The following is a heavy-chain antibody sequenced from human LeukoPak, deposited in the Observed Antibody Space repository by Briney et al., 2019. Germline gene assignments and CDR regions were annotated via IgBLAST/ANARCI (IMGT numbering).Heavy chain of an antibody. CDR1: GGSISSSSYY. Sequence: PSETLSLTCTVSGGSISSSSYYWGWIRQPPGKGLEWIGSIYYSGSTYYNPSLKSRVTISVDTSKNQFSLKLSSVTAADTAVYYCARLFYSNYVVDYWGQGTLVTVSS. J-gene: IGHJ4*02. CDR3: ARLFYSNYVVDY. D-gene: IGHD4-11*01. CDR2: IYYSGST. V-gene: IGHV4-39*07.